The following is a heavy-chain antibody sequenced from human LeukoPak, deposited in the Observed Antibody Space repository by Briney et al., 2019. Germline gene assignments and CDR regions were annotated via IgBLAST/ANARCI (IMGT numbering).Heavy chain of an antibody. V-gene: IGHV4-39*01. CDR2: IYYSGST. Sequence: PSETLSLTCTVSGGSISSSSYYWGWIRQPPGKGLEWIGSIYYSGSTYYNPSLKRRVTISVDTSKNQFSLKLSSVTAADTAVYYCARRGSGGSEFDYWGQGTLVTVSS. J-gene: IGHJ4*02. D-gene: IGHD6-25*01. CDR1: GGSISSSSYY. CDR3: ARRGSGGSEFDY.